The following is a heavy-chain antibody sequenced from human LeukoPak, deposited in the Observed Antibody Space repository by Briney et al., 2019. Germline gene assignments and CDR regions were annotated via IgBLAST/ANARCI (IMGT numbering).Heavy chain of an antibody. CDR3: ARGSGAVAGMRFDY. J-gene: IGHJ4*02. V-gene: IGHV1-8*03. Sequence: ASVKVSCKASGYTFTSYDINWVRQATGQGLEWMGWMNPNSDNTGYAQKFQGRVTITRNTSISTVYMELSSLRSEDTAVYYCARGSGAVAGMRFDYWGQGTLVTVSS. CDR2: MNPNSDNT. CDR1: GYTFTSYD. D-gene: IGHD6-19*01.